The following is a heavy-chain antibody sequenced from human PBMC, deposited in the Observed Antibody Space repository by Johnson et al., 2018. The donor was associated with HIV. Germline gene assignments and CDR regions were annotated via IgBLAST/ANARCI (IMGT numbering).Heavy chain of an antibody. V-gene: IGHV3-30*02. J-gene: IGHJ3*02. CDR1: GFRFSTYA. CDR2: IRYDGSNK. Sequence: QVQLVESGGGLVKPGGSLRLSCAASGFRFSTYALHWVRQTPGKGLEWVAFIRYDGSNKYYADSVKGRFTISRDNSKNTMDLQMNSLRAEDTAVYYCAKEYYYDSSGFPDAFDIWGQGTMVTVSS. CDR3: AKEYYYDSSGFPDAFDI. D-gene: IGHD3-22*01.